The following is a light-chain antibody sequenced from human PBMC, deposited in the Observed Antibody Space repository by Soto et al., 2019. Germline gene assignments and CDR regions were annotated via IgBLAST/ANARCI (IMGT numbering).Light chain of an antibody. CDR1: QSVSSSY. CDR2: GAS. CDR3: QQYGSSPRT. J-gene: IGKJ1*01. V-gene: IGKV3-20*01. Sequence: EIVLTQSPGTLSLSPGETATLSCRASQSVSSSYLAWYQQKPGQAPRLLIYGASSRATGIPDRFSGSGSGTDFTLTISRLEPEDFAVYYCQQYGSSPRTFGQETKVEIK.